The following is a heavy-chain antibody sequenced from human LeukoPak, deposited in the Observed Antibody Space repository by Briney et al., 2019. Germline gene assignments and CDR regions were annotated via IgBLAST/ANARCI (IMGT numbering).Heavy chain of an antibody. CDR2: ISWNSGSI. D-gene: IGHD3-9*01. CDR1: GFTFDDYA. V-gene: IGHV3-9*01. Sequence: GRSLRLSCAASGFTFDDYAMHWVRQAPGKGLEWVSGISWNSGSIGYADSVKGRFTISRDNAKNSLYLQMNSLRAEDTALYYCAKSGLRYFDWLSHWGQGTLVTVSS. CDR3: AKSGLRYFDWLSH. J-gene: IGHJ5*02.